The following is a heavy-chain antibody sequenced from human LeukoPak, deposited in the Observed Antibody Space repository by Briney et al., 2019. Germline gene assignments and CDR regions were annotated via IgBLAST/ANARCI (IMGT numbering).Heavy chain of an antibody. CDR3: AKEPGIAARRTYFDY. D-gene: IGHD6-6*01. Sequence: GGSLRLSCAAAGFTFNHYGMHWVRQAPGKGLEWVSAISGSGGSTYYADSVKGRFTISRDNSKNTLYLQMNSLRAEDTAVYYCAKEPGIAARRTYFDYWGQGTLVTVSS. CDR1: GFTFNHYG. CDR2: ISGSGGST. J-gene: IGHJ4*02. V-gene: IGHV3-23*01.